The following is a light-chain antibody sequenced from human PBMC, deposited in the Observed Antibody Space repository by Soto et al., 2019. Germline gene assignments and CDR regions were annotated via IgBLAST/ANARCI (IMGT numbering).Light chain of an antibody. Sequence: EIVLTQSPGTLSLSPGERATVSCRASQSVSNNYLAWYQQKPGQAPRLLIYAASNRARGIADRFGGSGSGADFTLTVSRLKTEDFAVYYCQQYGTAPWTFGQGTKVEI. V-gene: IGKV3-20*01. CDR3: QQYGTAPWT. CDR2: AAS. J-gene: IGKJ1*01. CDR1: QSVSNNY.